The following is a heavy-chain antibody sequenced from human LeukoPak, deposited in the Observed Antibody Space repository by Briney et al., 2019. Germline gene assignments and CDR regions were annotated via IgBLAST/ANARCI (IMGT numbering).Heavy chain of an antibody. Sequence: ASVKVSCKASGYTFTGDYMHWVQQAPGKGLEWMGRVDPEDGETIYAEKFQGRVTITADTSTDTAYMELSSLRSEDTAVYYCATEGVPAALDYWGQGTLVTVSS. V-gene: IGHV1-69-2*01. J-gene: IGHJ4*02. D-gene: IGHD2-2*01. CDR2: VDPEDGET. CDR3: ATEGVPAALDY. CDR1: GYTFTGDY.